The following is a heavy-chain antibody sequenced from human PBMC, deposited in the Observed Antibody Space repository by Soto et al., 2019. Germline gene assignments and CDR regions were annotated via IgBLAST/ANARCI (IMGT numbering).Heavy chain of an antibody. CDR2: ISSTSNTI. CDR1: GFSFSSYS. V-gene: IGHV3-48*01. J-gene: IGHJ4*02. D-gene: IGHD6-19*01. CDR3: ARSHISRLVEDF. Sequence: EMQLVESGGGLVRPGGSLRLSCAASGFSFSSYSMNWVRQAPGKGLEWVSHISSTSNTIYYADSVKGRFTISRDNGKNSLYLQLNNLRAEDTAVYYCARSHISRLVEDFWGQGTLVTVSS.